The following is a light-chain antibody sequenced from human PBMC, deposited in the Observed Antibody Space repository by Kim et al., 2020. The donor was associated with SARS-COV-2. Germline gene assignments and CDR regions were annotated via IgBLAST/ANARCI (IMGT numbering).Light chain of an antibody. Sequence: LSPGERATLSCRASHNIPNSYLAWYQHKPGQAPRLLIYGASTRAAGIPDRFTGRGSVTDFTLTISRLEPEDFGMYYCQQYGYSPSFGQGNKLEI. J-gene: IGKJ2*01. CDR2: GAS. CDR1: HNIPNSY. CDR3: QQYGYSPS. V-gene: IGKV3-20*01.